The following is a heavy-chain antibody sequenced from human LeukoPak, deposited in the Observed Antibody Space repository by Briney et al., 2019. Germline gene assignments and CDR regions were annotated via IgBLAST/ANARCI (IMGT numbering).Heavy chain of an antibody. D-gene: IGHD3-10*01. V-gene: IGHV4-34*01. CDR3: ARTRYYYNSRSYGAPYYFDY. J-gene: IGHJ4*02. CDR2: INHSGST. Sequence: SETLSLTCAVYGGSFSGYYWSWIRQPPGKGLEWIGDINHSGSTYYNPSLKSRVTISVDTSKNQFSLKLSSVTAADTAVYYCARTRYYYNSRSYGAPYYFDYWGQGTLVTVSS. CDR1: GGSFSGYY.